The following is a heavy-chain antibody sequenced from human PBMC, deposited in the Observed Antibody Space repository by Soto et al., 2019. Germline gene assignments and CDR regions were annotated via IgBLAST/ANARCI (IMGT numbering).Heavy chain of an antibody. CDR3: VKEPDYDILTGYLDY. J-gene: IGHJ4*02. V-gene: IGHV3-64D*06. CDR1: GFTFSSYA. CDR2: ISSNGGST. D-gene: IGHD3-9*01. Sequence: PGGSLRLSCSASGFTFSSYAMHWVRQAPGKGLEYVSAISSNGGSTYYGDSGKGRFTISRDNSKNTLYLQMSSLRAEDTAVYYCVKEPDYDILTGYLDYWGQGTLVTVSS.